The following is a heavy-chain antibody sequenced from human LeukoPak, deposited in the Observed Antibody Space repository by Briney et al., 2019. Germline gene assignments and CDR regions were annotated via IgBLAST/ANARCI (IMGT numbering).Heavy chain of an antibody. CDR3: TRTVQGCSSTSCYSYYYGMDV. CDR2: ISSSGSTI. J-gene: IGHJ6*02. Sequence: GGSLRLSCAASGYTFSDYYMSWIRQAPGKGLEWVSYISSSGSTIYYADSVKGRFTISRGNAKNSLYLQMNSLRAEDTAVYYCTRTVQGCSSTSCYSYYYGMDVWGQGTTVTVSS. CDR1: GYTFSDYY. V-gene: IGHV3-11*01. D-gene: IGHD2-2*01.